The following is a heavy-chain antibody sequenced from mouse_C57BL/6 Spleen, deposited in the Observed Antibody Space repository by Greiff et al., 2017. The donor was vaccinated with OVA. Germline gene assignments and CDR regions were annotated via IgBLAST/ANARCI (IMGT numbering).Heavy chain of an antibody. D-gene: IGHD2-3*01. J-gene: IGHJ1*03. CDR1: GYTFTSYW. V-gene: IGHV1-53*01. Sequence: QVQLQQPGTELVQPGASVKLSCKASGYTFTSYWMPWVQQSPGQGLEWIGNINPSNGGTNYNDKFKSKATMTVDKSSSTPYLQLSSLTSEDSAVCDCARAICDGGYFWYCEVGGTDTAVTVS. CDR3: ARAICDGGYFWYCEV. CDR2: INPSNGGT.